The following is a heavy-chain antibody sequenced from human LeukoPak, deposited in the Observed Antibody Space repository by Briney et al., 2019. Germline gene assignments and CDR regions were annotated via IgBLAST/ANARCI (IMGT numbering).Heavy chain of an antibody. Sequence: GGSLRLSCAASGFTSSSYAMSWVRQAPGKGLEWVSAISGSGGSTYYADSVKGRFTISRDNSKNTLYLQMNSLRAEDTAVYYCAKDSPLRFLEWLHDYWGQGTLVTVSS. CDR2: ISGSGGST. CDR1: GFTSSSYA. CDR3: AKDSPLRFLEWLHDY. J-gene: IGHJ4*02. V-gene: IGHV3-23*01. D-gene: IGHD3-3*01.